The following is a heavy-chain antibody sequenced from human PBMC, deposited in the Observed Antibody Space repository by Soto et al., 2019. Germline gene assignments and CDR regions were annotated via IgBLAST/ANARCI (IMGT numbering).Heavy chain of an antibody. CDR1: GYTFGLYE. CDR2: ITPHNGNI. J-gene: IGHJ1*01. CDR3: ARARGPGAMSGIEYSPH. V-gene: IGHV1-18*01. D-gene: IGHD1-20*01. Sequence: QVQLVQSGREVKKPGDSVQVSCQASGYTFGLYEITWVRLAPGQGLEWMGWITPHNGNIKSAQKFQGRVTMTTDTSTSAACVELRSLRSNVTAGYYCARARGPGAMSGIEYSPHWGQGTLVTFSS.